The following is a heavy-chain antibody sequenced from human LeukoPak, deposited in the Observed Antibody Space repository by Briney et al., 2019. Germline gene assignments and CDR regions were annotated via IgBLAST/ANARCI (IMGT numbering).Heavy chain of an antibody. D-gene: IGHD3-16*01. CDR1: GGSISSYY. CDR3: ARDDGLREVRYYYYYMDV. J-gene: IGHJ6*03. Sequence: SETLSLTCTVSGGSISSYYWSWLRRPAGKGLEWIGRIYTSGSTNYNPSLKSRVTMSVDTSKNQFSLKLSSVTAADTAVYYCARDDGLREVRYYYYYMDVWGKGTTVTVSS. V-gene: IGHV4-4*07. CDR2: IYTSGST.